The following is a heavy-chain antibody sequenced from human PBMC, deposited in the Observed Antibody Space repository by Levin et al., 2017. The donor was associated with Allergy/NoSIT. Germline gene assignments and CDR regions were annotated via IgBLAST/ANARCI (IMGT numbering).Heavy chain of an antibody. CDR1: GVTFRTYA. CDR3: ARRGDDSWSGARPKYYYYDMDV. V-gene: IGHV1-69*01. CDR2: IIPIYGTP. D-gene: IGHD3-10*01. Sequence: KISCKASGVTFRTYALSWVRQAPGQGLEWMGGIIPIYGTPDYAHRFEGKVTITADESTSTVYLEVNRLTSEDTAVYYCARRGDDSWSGARPKYYYYDMDVWGQGTTVTV. J-gene: IGHJ6*02.